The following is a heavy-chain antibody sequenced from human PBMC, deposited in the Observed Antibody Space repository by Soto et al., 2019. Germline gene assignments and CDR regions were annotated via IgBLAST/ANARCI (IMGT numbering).Heavy chain of an antibody. CDR2: IIPIFGIP. V-gene: IGHV1-69*01. J-gene: IGHJ4*02. CDR1: GGTFSSYS. CDR3: TRGHGFNGASFDY. Sequence: QVQLVQSGAEVKKPGSSVKVSCKTSGGTFSSYSVSWVRQAPGQGLEWMGGIIPIFGIPTYAQKFQVRVTISADESTSTASRELSGLRSEDTAIYYCTRGHGFNGASFDYWGQGTLVTVSS. D-gene: IGHD2-8*01.